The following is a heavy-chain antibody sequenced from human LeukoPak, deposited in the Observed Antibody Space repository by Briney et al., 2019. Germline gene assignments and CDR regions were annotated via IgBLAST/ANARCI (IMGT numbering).Heavy chain of an antibody. D-gene: IGHD3-10*01. J-gene: IGHJ4*02. Sequence: SKTLSLTCTVSGGSIAGYYWSWIRQPPGKGLEWIGYIFYSGNSNYNPSLKSRVTISVDTSKNQFSLNLTSVTAADTAVYFCARTGFGELPFDYWGQGTLVTVSS. CDR2: IFYSGNS. CDR1: GGSIAGYY. V-gene: IGHV4-59*01. CDR3: ARTGFGELPFDY.